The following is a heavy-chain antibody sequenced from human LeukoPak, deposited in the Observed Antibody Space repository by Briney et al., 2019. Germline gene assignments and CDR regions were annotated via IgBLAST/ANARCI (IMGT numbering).Heavy chain of an antibody. D-gene: IGHD4-17*01. CDR3: TKGYGDYDDF. V-gene: IGHV3-21*01. Sequence: GGSLRLSCEAPGVTFSSHNMNWVRQAPGKGLEWVSSITGSGIYVHYADSVEGRFTISRDNAKNSLYLQMNSLRAEDTAVYYCTKGYGDYDDFWGQGTLVTVSS. J-gene: IGHJ4*02. CDR2: ITGSGIYV. CDR1: GVTFSSHN.